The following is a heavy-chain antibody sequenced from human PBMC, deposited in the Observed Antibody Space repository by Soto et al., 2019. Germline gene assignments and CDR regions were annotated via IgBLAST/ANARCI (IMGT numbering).Heavy chain of an antibody. J-gene: IGHJ5*02. CDR2: VYHNENT. CDR3: ARRERYYGSPGWFDP. Sequence: QLHLQESGPGLVRPSETLSLTCTVSGGSINDFAYYWGWIRQAPGKGLEWIGTVYHNENTYYNPSLKSRITISAETAKNQFSLNLRSVTAADTAIYFCARRERYYGSPGWFDPWGQGTLVTVSS. CDR1: GGSINDFAYY. D-gene: IGHD3-16*01. V-gene: IGHV4-39*01.